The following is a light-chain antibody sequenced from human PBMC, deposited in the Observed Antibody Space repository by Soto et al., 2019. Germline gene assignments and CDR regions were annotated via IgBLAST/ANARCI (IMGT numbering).Light chain of an antibody. V-gene: IGLV1-40*01. J-gene: IGLJ1*01. CDR3: QSYDSGLTTYV. Sequence: QSVLXQPPTVSGAPGQRVTISCTGISSNIGAGSDVHWYQQLPGTAPKLLIYGNTNRPSGVPNRFSGSKSGTSASLAITELQAEDEADYYCQSYDSGLTTYVFGTGTKVTVL. CDR1: SSNIGAGSD. CDR2: GNT.